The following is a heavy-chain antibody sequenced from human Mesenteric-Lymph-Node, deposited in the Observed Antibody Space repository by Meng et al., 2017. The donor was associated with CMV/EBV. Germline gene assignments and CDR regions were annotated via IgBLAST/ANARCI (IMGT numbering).Heavy chain of an antibody. V-gene: IGHV4-34*01. D-gene: IGHD3-9*01. J-gene: IGHJ4*02. CDR1: GGSFSGYY. Sequence: QWQVNQGGPGRLKPPETLSVPCAVYGGSFSGYYWNWIRQSPEKGLEWIGEINHSGSTTYNPSFTSRIIISVDTSTNQISLNMSSVTAADTAVYYCARGSSYDILTGYFDYWGQGALVTVSS. CDR3: ARGSSYDILTGYFDY. CDR2: INHSGST.